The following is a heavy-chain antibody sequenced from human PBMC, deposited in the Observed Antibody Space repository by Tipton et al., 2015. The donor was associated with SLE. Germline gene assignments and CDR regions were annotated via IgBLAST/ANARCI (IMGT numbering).Heavy chain of an antibody. Sequence: GSLRLSCAASGFTVSDNYMNWVRQPPGKGLEWVSVIHSSGNTYYADSVKGRFTISRDNSKNTLYLRMDSLRVEDTAVYYCARDPQSDNWSWGAFDIWGQGTMVIVSS. CDR3: ARDPQSDNWSWGAFDI. CDR2: IHSSGNT. J-gene: IGHJ3*02. D-gene: IGHD1-20*01. CDR1: GFTVSDNY. V-gene: IGHV3-66*03.